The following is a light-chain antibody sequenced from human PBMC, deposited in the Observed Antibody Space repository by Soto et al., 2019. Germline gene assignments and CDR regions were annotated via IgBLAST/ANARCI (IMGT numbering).Light chain of an antibody. CDR3: CSFAGSYTYV. CDR2: DVS. J-gene: IGLJ1*01. V-gene: IGLV2-11*01. Sequence: QSVLTQPRSVSGSPGQSVTISCTGSSSYVGRYEYVSWYQQHPGKVPKLIIYDVSERPAGVPDRFSGSKSGNTASLTISGLQAEDEADYSCCSFAGSYTYVFGGGTKVTVL. CDR1: SSYVGRYEY.